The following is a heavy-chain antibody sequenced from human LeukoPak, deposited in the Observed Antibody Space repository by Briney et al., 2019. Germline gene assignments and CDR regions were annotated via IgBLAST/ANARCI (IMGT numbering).Heavy chain of an antibody. J-gene: IGHJ4*02. CDR2: ISYSGST. Sequence: SSETLSLTCTVSGDSINSGGYYWSWIRQHPGKGLEWTGYISYSGSTYYNPSLKSRVTVSLDTSKNQFSLRLSSVSTADAAVYFCTVGPHHYFDSWGQGTLVTVSS. V-gene: IGHV4-31*03. D-gene: IGHD4-11*01. CDR3: TVGPHHYFDS. CDR1: GDSINSGGYY.